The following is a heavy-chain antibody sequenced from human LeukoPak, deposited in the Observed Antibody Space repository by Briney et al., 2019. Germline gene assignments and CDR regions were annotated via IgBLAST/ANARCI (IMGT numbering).Heavy chain of an antibody. CDR3: AKSPHSGYDLYYFDC. Sequence: GGSLRLSCAASGFTFSSYGMHWVRQAPGKGLEWVAVISYDGSNKYYADSVKGRFTISRDNSKNTLYLQMNSLRAEDTAVYYCAKSPHSGYDLYYFDCWGQGTLVTVSS. V-gene: IGHV3-30*18. CDR2: ISYDGSNK. D-gene: IGHD5-12*01. CDR1: GFTFSSYG. J-gene: IGHJ4*02.